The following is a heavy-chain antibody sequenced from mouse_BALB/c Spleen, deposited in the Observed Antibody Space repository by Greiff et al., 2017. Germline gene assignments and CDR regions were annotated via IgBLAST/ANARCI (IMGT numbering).Heavy chain of an antibody. J-gene: IGHJ3*01. V-gene: IGHV5-6-5*01. CDR3: ARCRDYGPGFAY. CDR2: ISSGGST. Sequence: EVQLVESGGGLVKPGGSLKLSCAASGFTFSSYAMSWVRQTPEKRLEWVASISSGGSTYYPDSVKGRFTISRDNARNILYLQMSSLRSEDTAMYYCARCRDYGPGFAYWGQGTLVTVSA. CDR1: GFTFSSYA. D-gene: IGHD1-1*01.